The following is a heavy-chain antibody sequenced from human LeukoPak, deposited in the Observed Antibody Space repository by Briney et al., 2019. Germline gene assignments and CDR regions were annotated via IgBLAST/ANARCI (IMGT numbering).Heavy chain of an antibody. Sequence: GGSRRLSCAASGLTFSSYAMSWVPQAPGKGLEWVSGISGSGGSTFYADSVKGRFTISRDNSKNTLYLQMNSLRAEDTAVYYCAKDGRYCSGGNCFEYFQYWGQGTLVTVSS. V-gene: IGHV3-23*01. J-gene: IGHJ1*01. CDR2: ISGSGGST. CDR1: GLTFSSYA. D-gene: IGHD2-15*01. CDR3: AKDGRYCSGGNCFEYFQY.